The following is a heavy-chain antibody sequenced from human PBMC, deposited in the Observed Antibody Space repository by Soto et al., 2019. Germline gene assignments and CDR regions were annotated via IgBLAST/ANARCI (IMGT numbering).Heavy chain of an antibody. CDR3: ARVSGSSGYYYEDRPRYYFDY. V-gene: IGHV4-31*01. CDR1: GGSISSGGYY. J-gene: IGHJ4*02. Sequence: QVQLQESGPGLVKPSQTLSLTCTVSGGSISSGGYYWSWIRQHPRKGLEWIGYIYYSGSTYYNPSLRSQVTISVDTSKNHFSLKLSSVTAADTAVYYCARVSGSSGYYYEDRPRYYFDYWGQGTLVTVSS. D-gene: IGHD3-22*01. CDR2: IYYSGST.